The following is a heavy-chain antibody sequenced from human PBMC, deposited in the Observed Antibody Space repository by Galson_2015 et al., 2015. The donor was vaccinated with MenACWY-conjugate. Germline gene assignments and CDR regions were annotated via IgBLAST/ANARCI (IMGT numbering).Heavy chain of an antibody. CDR3: AKDSSGRFTSGSNFFDY. CDR2: ISGSAATT. V-gene: IGHV3-23*01. Sequence: SLRLSCAASGFTFSSSPMNWVRQAPGKGLEWVSGISGSAATTHYGDSVKGRFTISRDNSKNTLYLQMNNLRAEDTALYYCAKDSSGRFTSGSNFFDYWGQGTLVTVSS. CDR1: GFTFSSSP. J-gene: IGHJ4*02. D-gene: IGHD6-25*01.